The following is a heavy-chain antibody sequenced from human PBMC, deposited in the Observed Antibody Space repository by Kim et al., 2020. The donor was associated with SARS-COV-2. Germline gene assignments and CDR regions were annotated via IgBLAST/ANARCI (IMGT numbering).Heavy chain of an antibody. CDR3: AKAALVRRLVSWFDP. V-gene: IGHV3-43*02. D-gene: IGHD6-19*01. J-gene: IGHJ5*02. Sequence: GGSLRLSCAASGFTFDDYAMHWVRQAPGKGLELVSLISGDGGSTYYADSVKGRFTISRDNSKISLYLQMNSLRTDYTALYYCAKAALVRRLVSWFDPWGQGTLVTVSS. CDR1: GFTFDDYA. CDR2: ISGDGGST.